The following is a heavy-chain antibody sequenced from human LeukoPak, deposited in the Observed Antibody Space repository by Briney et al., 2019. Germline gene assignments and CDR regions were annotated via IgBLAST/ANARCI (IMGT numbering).Heavy chain of an antibody. D-gene: IGHD6-6*01. CDR1: GFTFTSYS. CDR2: ISSGSGYI. V-gene: IGHV3-21*01. J-gene: IGHJ4*02. Sequence: GGSLRLPCAASGFTFTSYSMNWVRQAPGKGLEWVSSISSGSGYIYYADSLKGRFTITRDNAKNSLYLQMSSLRAEDTAVYYCATEYSSSSRGSFDYWGQGTLVTVSS. CDR3: ATEYSSSSRGSFDY.